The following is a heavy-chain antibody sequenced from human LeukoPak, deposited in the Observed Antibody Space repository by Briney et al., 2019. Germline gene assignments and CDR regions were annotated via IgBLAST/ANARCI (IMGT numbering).Heavy chain of an antibody. J-gene: IGHJ6*02. CDR1: GFTFSNYG. Sequence: GGSLRLSCAASGFTFSNYGIHWVRQAPGRGLEWVAVISYDGNKKYYADSVKGRFTISRDNSKNTLYLQMNSLRADDTAIYYCARNQQLGGHSYYYYGMDVWGQGTTVTVSS. CDR2: ISYDGNKK. V-gene: IGHV3-30*03. CDR3: ARNQQLGGHSYYYYGMDV. D-gene: IGHD3-16*01.